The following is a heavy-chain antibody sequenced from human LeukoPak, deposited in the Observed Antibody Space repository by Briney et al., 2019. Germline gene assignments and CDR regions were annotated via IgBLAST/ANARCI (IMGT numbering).Heavy chain of an antibody. V-gene: IGHV3-53*01. CDR2: IYSGGST. Sequence: GGSLRLSCAASGFTVSSNYMSWVRQAPGKGLEWVSVIYSGGSTYYADSVKGRFTISRDNSKNTLYLQMNSLRAEDTAVYYCARDHGDYYNWFDPWGQVTLVTVSS. CDR1: GFTVSSNY. D-gene: IGHD4-17*01. CDR3: ARDHGDYYNWFDP. J-gene: IGHJ5*02.